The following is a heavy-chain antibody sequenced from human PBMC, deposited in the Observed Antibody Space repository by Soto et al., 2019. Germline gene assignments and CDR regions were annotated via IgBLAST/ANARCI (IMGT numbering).Heavy chain of an antibody. CDR2: INAGNGNT. CDR3: ARVVSESSWYFDL. J-gene: IGHJ2*01. D-gene: IGHD6-13*01. CDR1: GYTFTSYA. V-gene: IGHV1-3*01. Sequence: ASVKVSCKASGYTFTSYAMHWVRQAPGQRLEWMGWINAGNGNTKYSQKFQGRVTITRDTSASTAYMELSSLRSEDTAMYYCARVVSESSWYFDLWGRGTLVTVSS.